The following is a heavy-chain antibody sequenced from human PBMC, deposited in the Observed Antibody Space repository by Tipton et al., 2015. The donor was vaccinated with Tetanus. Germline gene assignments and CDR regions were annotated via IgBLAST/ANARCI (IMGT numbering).Heavy chain of an antibody. CDR2: ISSSSTYM. J-gene: IGHJ5*02. CDR3: AKSSSSWYWFDP. Sequence: SLRLPCAASGFTFSNYNMNWVRQAPGKGLEWVSSISSSSTYMYYADSVKGRFTISRDNAKNSLYLQMNSLRAEDAAVYYCAKSSSSWYWFDPWGQGTLVTVSS. V-gene: IGHV3-21*01. CDR1: GFTFSNYN. D-gene: IGHD6-13*01.